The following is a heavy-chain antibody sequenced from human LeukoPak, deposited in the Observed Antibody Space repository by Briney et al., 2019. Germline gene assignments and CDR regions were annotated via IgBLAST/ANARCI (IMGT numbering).Heavy chain of an antibody. V-gene: IGHV3-7*01. CDR3: ARRGGYDPPDY. CDR1: GFTFSSYS. Sequence: GGSLRLSCAASGFTFSSYSMNWVRQAPGKGLEWVANIKQDGSEKYYVDSVKGRFTISRDNAKNSLYLQMDSLRVEDTAVYYCARRGGYDPPDYWGQGTLVTVSS. J-gene: IGHJ4*02. D-gene: IGHD5-12*01. CDR2: IKQDGSEK.